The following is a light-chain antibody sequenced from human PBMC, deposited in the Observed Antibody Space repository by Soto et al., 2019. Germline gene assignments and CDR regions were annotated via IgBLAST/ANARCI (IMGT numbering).Light chain of an antibody. Sequence: SVLTQPPSVFGAPGQRVTISCTGSSSNIGAGYDVHWYQQLPGTAPKLLIYGNSNRPSGVPDRFSGSKSGTSASLAITGLQAEDEADNYCQTYDSSLSALYVFGTGTKVTVL. V-gene: IGLV1-40*01. CDR3: QTYDSSLSALYV. J-gene: IGLJ1*01. CDR2: GNS. CDR1: SSNIGAGYD.